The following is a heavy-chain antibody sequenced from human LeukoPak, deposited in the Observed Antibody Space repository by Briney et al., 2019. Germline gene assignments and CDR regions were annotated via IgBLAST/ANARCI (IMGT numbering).Heavy chain of an antibody. V-gene: IGHV4-4*07. D-gene: IGHD1-14*01. Sequence: PSETLSLTCTVSGGSINGYFCTWLRQSAGAELECIGRIHTSGTTYYNPSFKSRVSMSVDTSNNKFSLRLNSVSAADTAVYYCARDPAGHGRYFDYWGQGALVTVSS. CDR1: GGSINGYF. CDR3: ARDPAGHGRYFDY. J-gene: IGHJ4*02. CDR2: IHTSGTT.